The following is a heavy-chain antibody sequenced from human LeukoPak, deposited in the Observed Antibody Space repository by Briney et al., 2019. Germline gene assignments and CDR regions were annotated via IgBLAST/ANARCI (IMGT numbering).Heavy chain of an antibody. V-gene: IGHV1-69*05. CDR1: GGTFSSYA. CDR3: AMSVYPDFDWLSRFYY. Sequence: GSSVKVSCKASGGTFSSYAISWVRQAPGQGLEWRGGIIPIFGTANYAQKFQGRVTITTDESTSTAYMELSSLRSEDTAVYYCAMSVYPDFDWLSRFYYWGQGTLVTVSS. CDR2: IIPIFGTA. J-gene: IGHJ4*02. D-gene: IGHD3-9*01.